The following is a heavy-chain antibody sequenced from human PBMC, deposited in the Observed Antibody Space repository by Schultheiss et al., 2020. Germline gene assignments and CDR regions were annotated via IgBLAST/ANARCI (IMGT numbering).Heavy chain of an antibody. CDR3: ARGRAGMVARPFQH. CDR1: GIPFITYP. J-gene: IGHJ1*01. D-gene: IGHD2-15*01. CDR2: ISYDGSNK. Sequence: WGSLRLSCAASGIPFITYPMHWVRQAPGKGLEWVAVISYDGSNKYYADSVKGRFTISRDNSKNTLYLQMSSLRAEDTAVYYCARGRAGMVARPFQHWGQGTLVTVSS. V-gene: IGHV3-30*14.